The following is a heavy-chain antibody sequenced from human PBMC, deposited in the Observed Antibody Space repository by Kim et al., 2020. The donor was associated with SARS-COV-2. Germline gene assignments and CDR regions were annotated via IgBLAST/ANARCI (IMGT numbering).Heavy chain of an antibody. D-gene: IGHD2-2*01. CDR2: IYYSGST. J-gene: IGHJ4*02. V-gene: IGHV4-39*01. CDR1: GCSISSSSYY. Sequence: SETLCVAGGGSGCSISSSSYYWGWIRQPPGKGLEWIGSIYYSGSTYYNPSLKSRVTISVDTSKNQFSLKLSSVTAADTAVYYCARRCSSTSCYGIDYWGQGTLVTVSS. CDR3: ARRCSSTSCYGIDY.